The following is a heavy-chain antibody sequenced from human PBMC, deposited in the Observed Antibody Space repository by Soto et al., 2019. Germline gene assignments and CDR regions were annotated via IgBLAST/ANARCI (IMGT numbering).Heavy chain of an antibody. J-gene: IGHJ6*02. D-gene: IGHD3-16*01. CDR2: IKQDGSEK. V-gene: IGHV3-7*05. CDR3: ARGGGLWGIRTKEGPYYYYYGMDV. CDR1: GFTFSSYW. Sequence: GGSLRLSCAASGFTFSSYWMSWVRQAPGKGLEWVANIKQDGSEKYYVDSVKGRFTISRDNAKNSLYLQMNSLRAEDTAVYYCARGGGLWGIRTKEGPYYYYYGMDVWGQGTTVTVSS.